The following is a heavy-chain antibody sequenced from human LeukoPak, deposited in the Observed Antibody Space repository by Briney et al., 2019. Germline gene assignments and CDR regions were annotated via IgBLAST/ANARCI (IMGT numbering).Heavy chain of an antibody. CDR1: GFTFISYW. J-gene: IGHJ3*02. V-gene: IGHV3-74*01. D-gene: IGHD2-21*02. CDR3: ARAALAYCGGDCPHSDAFDI. CDR2: INSVGGST. Sequence: GGSLRVSCAAPGFTFISYWMHWVRQAPGEGRWWVSRINSVGGSTSYADSVKGRFTISRDNAKNMLYLQMNSLRAEDTAVYYCARAALAYCGGDCPHSDAFDIWGQGTMVTVSS.